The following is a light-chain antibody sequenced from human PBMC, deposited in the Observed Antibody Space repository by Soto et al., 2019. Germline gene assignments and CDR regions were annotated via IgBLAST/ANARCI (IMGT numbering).Light chain of an antibody. V-gene: IGKV1-13*02. CDR1: QGISSA. Sequence: AIQLTQSPSSLSASVGDRVTITCRASQGISSALAWYQQKPGKAPKLLIYDASSLESGVPSRFSGSGSGTDFTLTISSLQPEDFATCYCQQFNSYQITFGPGTKVDIK. CDR2: DAS. J-gene: IGKJ3*01. CDR3: QQFNSYQIT.